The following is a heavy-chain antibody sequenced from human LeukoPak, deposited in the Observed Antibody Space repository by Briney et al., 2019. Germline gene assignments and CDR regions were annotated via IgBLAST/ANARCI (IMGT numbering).Heavy chain of an antibody. J-gene: IGHJ4*02. Sequence: GGSLRLSCAASGFSFKNYGIQWVRQAPGKGLEWVAAVSQDESNKYYADSVKGRFTISRDNSKNTLYLQMNSLKSEDTAVYYCAKDSAGAAVAGTLDYWGQGTLVTVSS. V-gene: IGHV3-30*18. D-gene: IGHD6-19*01. CDR2: VSQDESNK. CDR1: GFSFKNYG. CDR3: AKDSAGAAVAGTLDY.